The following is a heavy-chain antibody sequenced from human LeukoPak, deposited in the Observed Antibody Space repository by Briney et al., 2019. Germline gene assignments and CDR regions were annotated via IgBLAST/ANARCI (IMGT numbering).Heavy chain of an antibody. Sequence: SETLSLTCTVSGGSISRGSYYWSWIRQPAGKGLEWIGRIYTSGSTNYNPSLKSRVTISVDTSKNQFSLKLSSVTAADTAVYYCARGYGSGSPSAYYFDYWGQGTLVTVSS. CDR1: GGSISRGSYY. D-gene: IGHD3-10*01. CDR2: IYTSGST. J-gene: IGHJ4*02. V-gene: IGHV4-61*02. CDR3: ARGYGSGSPSAYYFDY.